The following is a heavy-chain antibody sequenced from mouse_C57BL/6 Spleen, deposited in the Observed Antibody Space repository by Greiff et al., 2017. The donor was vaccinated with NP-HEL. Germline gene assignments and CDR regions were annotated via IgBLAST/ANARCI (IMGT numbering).Heavy chain of an antibody. J-gene: IGHJ2*01. V-gene: IGHV1-4*01. Sequence: VQLQQSGAELARPGASVKMSCKASGSPFPRSPLPLVPPRPGPGLAWLGYINPLRGYTKYNQKFKDKATLTADKSSSTAYMQLSSLTSEDSAVYYCARSYDGYYYFDYWGQGTTLTVSS. D-gene: IGHD2-3*01. CDR1: GSPFPRSP. CDR2: INPLRGYT. CDR3: ARSYDGYYYFDY.